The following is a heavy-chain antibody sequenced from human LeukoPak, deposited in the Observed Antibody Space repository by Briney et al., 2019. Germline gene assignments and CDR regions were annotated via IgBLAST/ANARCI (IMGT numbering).Heavy chain of an antibody. Sequence: PGGSLRLSCAVSGFSFSDYYMSWIRQAPGKGLEWVSYTSSSGSSRYYADSEKGRFTISRDNAKNSLYLQMNSLRADDTAVYYCARALGNQLGHSRLKSAPNDYWGQGTLVTVSS. CDR2: TSSSGSSR. D-gene: IGHD1-26*01. CDR1: GFSFSDYY. CDR3: ARALGNQLGHSRLKSAPNDY. V-gene: IGHV3-11*04. J-gene: IGHJ4*01.